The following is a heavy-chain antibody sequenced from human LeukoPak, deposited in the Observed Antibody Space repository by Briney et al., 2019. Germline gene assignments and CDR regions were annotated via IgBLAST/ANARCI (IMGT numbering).Heavy chain of an antibody. Sequence: PGGSLRLSCAASGFTFSSYWMSWVRQAPGKGLEWVANIKQDGSEKYYVDSVKGRFTISRDNAKNSLYLQMNSLRAEDTAVYYCGRSGPAGYCSSTGCYTFDYWGQGTLVTVSS. CDR1: GFTFSSYW. J-gene: IGHJ4*02. V-gene: IGHV3-7*01. CDR3: GRSGPAGYCSSTGCYTFDY. CDR2: IKQDGSEK. D-gene: IGHD2-2*02.